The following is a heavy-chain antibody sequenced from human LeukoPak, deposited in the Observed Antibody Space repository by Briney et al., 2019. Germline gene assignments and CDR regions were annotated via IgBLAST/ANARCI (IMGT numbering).Heavy chain of an antibody. CDR1: GGSISYYY. CDR2: IYYSGTA. J-gene: IGHJ6*02. V-gene: IGHV4-59*01. Sequence: PSETLSLTCTVSGGSISYYYWSWIRQSPGKGLEWIGYIYYSGTANYNPSLKSRVTISVDTSKNQFSLQLRSVTAADTAVYYCAREDPQSTVPEGMDVWGQGTTVTVSS. CDR3: AREDPQSTVPEGMDV. D-gene: IGHD4-17*01.